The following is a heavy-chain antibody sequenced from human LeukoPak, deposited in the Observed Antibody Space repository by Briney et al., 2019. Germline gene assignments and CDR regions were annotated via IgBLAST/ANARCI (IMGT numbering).Heavy chain of an antibody. D-gene: IGHD6-13*01. CDR2: IYPGDSDT. V-gene: IGHV5-51*01. J-gene: IGHJ4*02. CDR1: GYNFSNYW. Sequence: LGESLKISCEASGYNFSNYWINWVRQKPGKGLEWMGIIYPGDSDTRYGPSFQGHVTISADRSANTAYLQGSRLEASDTAKYFCARKANGMAAPFDSWAQGTLVTVSS. CDR3: ARKANGMAAPFDS.